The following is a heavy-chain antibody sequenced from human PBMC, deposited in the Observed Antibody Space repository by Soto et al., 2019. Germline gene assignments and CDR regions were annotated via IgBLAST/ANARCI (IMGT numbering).Heavy chain of an antibody. D-gene: IGHD3-3*01. CDR1: GGSISSYY. CDR2: IYYSGST. CDR3: ARGPYDFWSGDPDYYYYYMDV. J-gene: IGHJ6*03. Sequence: PSETLSLTCTVSGGSISSYYWSWIRQPPGKGLEWIGYIYYSGSTNYNPSLKSRVTISVDTSKNQFSLKLSSVTAADTAVYYCARGPYDFWSGDPDYYYYYMDVWGKGTTVTVSS. V-gene: IGHV4-59*08.